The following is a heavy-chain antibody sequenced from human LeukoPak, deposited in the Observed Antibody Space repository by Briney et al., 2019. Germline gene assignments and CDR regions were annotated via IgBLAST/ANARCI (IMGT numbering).Heavy chain of an antibody. CDR1: GFTFSEYW. CDR3: VREIKIMGFRAFDY. D-gene: IGHD3-10*01. Sequence: PGGSLRLSCAGSGFTFSEYWMHWARHTPEKGLMWVSRINDGGTNTAYADSVEGRFAVSRDNAENTLYLQMDSLTVEDTGLYYCVREIKIMGFRAFDYWGQGTPVTVSS. J-gene: IGHJ4*02. V-gene: IGHV3-74*01. CDR2: INDGGTNT.